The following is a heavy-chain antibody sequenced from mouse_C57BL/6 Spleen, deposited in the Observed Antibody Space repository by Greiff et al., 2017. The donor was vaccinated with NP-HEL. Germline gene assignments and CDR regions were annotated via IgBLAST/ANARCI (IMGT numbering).Heavy chain of an antibody. CDR1: GYTFTSYW. Sequence: QVQLQQPGAELVRPGSSVKLSCKASGYTFTSYWMHWVKQRPIQGLEWIGNIDPSDSETHYNQKFKDKATLTVDKSSSTAYMQLSSLTSEDSAVYYCARSVITTVVPTGFAYWGKGTLVTVSA. CDR3: ARSVITTVVPTGFAY. CDR2: IDPSDSET. V-gene: IGHV1-52*01. D-gene: IGHD1-1*01. J-gene: IGHJ3*01.